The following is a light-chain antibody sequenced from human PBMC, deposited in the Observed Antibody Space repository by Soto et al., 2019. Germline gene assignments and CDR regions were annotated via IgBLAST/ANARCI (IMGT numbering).Light chain of an antibody. CDR3: NSYTSTSARV. CDR1: SSDVGRYNY. J-gene: IGLJ3*02. Sequence: QSVLTQPASVSGSPGQSITISCTGTSSDVGRYNYVSWYQQHPGKAPKLMIYEVSNRPSGVSNRFSGSKSGNTASLPISGLQPEDEADYYCNSYTSTSARVFGGGTKVTVL. V-gene: IGLV2-14*01. CDR2: EVS.